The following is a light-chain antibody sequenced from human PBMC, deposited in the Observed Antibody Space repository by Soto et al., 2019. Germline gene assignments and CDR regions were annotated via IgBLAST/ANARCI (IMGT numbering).Light chain of an antibody. CDR1: QSLSSNY. Sequence: EIVLTQSPGTLSLSPGERATLSCRASQSLSSNYLAWYQQKPGQAPRLLIYGASSRATGIPDRFSGSVSGTDFTLTISRLESEDFAVYYCQQYGSSPLTFGGGTKVEIK. CDR3: QQYGSSPLT. V-gene: IGKV3-20*01. J-gene: IGKJ4*01. CDR2: GAS.